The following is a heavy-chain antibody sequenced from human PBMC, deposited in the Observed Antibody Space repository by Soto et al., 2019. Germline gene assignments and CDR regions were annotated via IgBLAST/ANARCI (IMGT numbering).Heavy chain of an antibody. V-gene: IGHV1-69*08. Sequence: QVQLVQSGAEVKKPGSSVKVSCKASGGTFSSYTISWVRQAPGQGLEWMGRIIPILGIANYAQKFQGRVTITADKSTSTAYMELSGLRSEDTAVYYCAREDYYGSGSDFDYWGQGTLVTVSS. D-gene: IGHD3-10*01. CDR1: GGTFSSYT. J-gene: IGHJ4*02. CDR2: IIPILGIA. CDR3: AREDYYGSGSDFDY.